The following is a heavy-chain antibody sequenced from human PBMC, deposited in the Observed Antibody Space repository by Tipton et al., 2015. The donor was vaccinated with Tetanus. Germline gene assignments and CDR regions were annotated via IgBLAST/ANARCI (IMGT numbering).Heavy chain of an antibody. J-gene: IGHJ3*02. Sequence: TLSLTCTVSGDSFTNNIYYWAWIRQPPGKGLEWIASINYSGSTYYNPSLRSRVTMSVDTSKIQFSLKVSSVTAADTAVYYCARLSSSANDAHAFDIWGQGTMVTVSS. CDR1: GDSFTNNIYY. V-gene: IGHV4-39*01. CDR2: INYSGST. D-gene: IGHD3-22*01. CDR3: ARLSSSANDAHAFDI.